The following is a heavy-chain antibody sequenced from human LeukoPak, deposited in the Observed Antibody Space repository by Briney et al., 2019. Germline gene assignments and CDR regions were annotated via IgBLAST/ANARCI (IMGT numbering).Heavy chain of an antibody. CDR3: AKEYYDSSGYYPQQAGY. CDR1: GFSFSSYG. CDR2: ISYDGSNK. V-gene: IGHV3-30*18. D-gene: IGHD3-22*01. J-gene: IGHJ4*02. Sequence: GSLRLSCAASGFSFSSYGMHWVRQAPGKGLEWVAVISYDGSNKYYADSVKGRFTISRDNSKNTLYLQMNSLRAEDTAVYYCAKEYYDSSGYYPQQAGYWGQGTLVTVSS.